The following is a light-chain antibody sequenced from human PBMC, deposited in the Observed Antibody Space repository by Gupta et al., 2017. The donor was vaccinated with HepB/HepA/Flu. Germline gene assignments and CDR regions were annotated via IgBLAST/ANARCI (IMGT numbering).Light chain of an antibody. CDR1: TSNIGSNV. CDR3: ASWDDSLNTYV. V-gene: IGLV1-44*01. J-gene: IGLJ1*01. Sequence: QSVLTQPPSSSGTPWQRVTISCSGGTSNIGSNVVAWYQQFPGTAPKLLIYTPNQRPSGVPVRFSASKSGTSASLAISGLQSEDEADYHCASWDDSLNTYVFGTGTRVTVL. CDR2: TPN.